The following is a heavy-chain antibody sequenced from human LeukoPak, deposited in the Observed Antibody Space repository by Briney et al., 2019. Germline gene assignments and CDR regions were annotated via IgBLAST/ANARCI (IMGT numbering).Heavy chain of an antibody. CDR1: VFTFSSYA. CDR3: AIERSRWDYYDSSGYFNY. CDR2: ISGSGGST. Sequence: GGSLRLSCAASVFTFSSYAMSWVRQAPGKGLEWVSAISGSGGSTYYADSVKGRFTISRDNSKNTLYLQMNSLRAEDTAVYYCAIERSRWDYYDSSGYFNYWGQGTLVTVSS. V-gene: IGHV3-23*01. D-gene: IGHD3-22*01. J-gene: IGHJ4*02.